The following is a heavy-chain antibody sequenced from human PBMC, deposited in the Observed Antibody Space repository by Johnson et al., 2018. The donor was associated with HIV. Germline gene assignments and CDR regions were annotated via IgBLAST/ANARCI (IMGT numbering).Heavy chain of an antibody. CDR1: GFTFSSYA. CDR3: AKAPSAVWFGEVI. CDR2: ISYDGSNK. V-gene: IGHV3-30-3*01. D-gene: IGHD3-10*01. J-gene: IGHJ3*02. Sequence: QVQLVESGGGVVQPGRSLRLSCAASGFTFSSYAMHWVRQAPGKGLEWVAVISYDGSNKYYADSVKGRFTISRDNSKNTLYLQMNSLRAEDTAVYYCAKAPSAVWFGEVIWGQGTMVTVSS.